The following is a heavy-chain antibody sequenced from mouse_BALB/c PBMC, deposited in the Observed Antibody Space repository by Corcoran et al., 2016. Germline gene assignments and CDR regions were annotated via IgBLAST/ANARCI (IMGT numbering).Heavy chain of an antibody. CDR1: GFNIKDTY. Sequence: EVQLQQSGAELVKPGASVKLSCTASGFNIKDTYMHWVKQRPEQGLDWIGRIDPANGNTKYDPKFQGKATITADTSSNPAYLQLSSLTSEDTAVYYCADYDYESLHSMDYWGQGTSVTVSS. D-gene: IGHD2-4*01. V-gene: IGHV14-3*02. CDR3: ADYDYESLHSMDY. CDR2: IDPANGNT. J-gene: IGHJ4*01.